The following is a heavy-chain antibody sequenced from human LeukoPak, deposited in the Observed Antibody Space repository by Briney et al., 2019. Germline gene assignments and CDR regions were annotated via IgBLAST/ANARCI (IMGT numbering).Heavy chain of an antibody. D-gene: IGHD4-17*01. J-gene: IGHJ4*02. V-gene: IGHV4-59*12. CDR3: ARDNQRYGDYVD. Sequence: SETLSLTCSVSGGSISSYYRSWIRQPPGKGLEWIGHIYYSGTTNYNPSLKSRVTISVDTSKNQFSLKLSSVTAADTAVYYCARDNQRYGDYVDWGQGTLVTVSS. CDR2: IYYSGTT. CDR1: GGSISSYY.